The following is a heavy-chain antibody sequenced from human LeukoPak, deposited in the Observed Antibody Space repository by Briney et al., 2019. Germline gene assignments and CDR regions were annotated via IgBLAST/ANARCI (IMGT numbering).Heavy chain of an antibody. CDR1: GFTFSNYA. CDR3: AILLDL. J-gene: IGHJ5*02. V-gene: IGHV3-23*01. Sequence: GGSLRLSCAAPGFTFSNYAMNWVRQAPGKGLEWVSSISGSGEETYYADSVKGRSTVSRDNSKNTVYVQMNSLRPEDTAVYFCAILLDLWGQGILVTVSS. CDR2: ISGSGEET.